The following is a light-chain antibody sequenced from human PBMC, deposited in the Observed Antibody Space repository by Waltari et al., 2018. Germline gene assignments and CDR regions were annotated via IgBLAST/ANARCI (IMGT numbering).Light chain of an antibody. CDR1: SSNIGSNY. CDR2: SNN. V-gene: IGLV1-47*01. Sequence: HSVLTQPPSASGTPGQRVTIPCSGSSSNIGSNYVYWYQQLPGTAPKLLIYSNNQRPSGVPDRFSGSKSGTSASLAISGLRSEDEADYYCAAWDDSLSGVVFGGGTKLTVL. CDR3: AAWDDSLSGVV. J-gene: IGLJ2*01.